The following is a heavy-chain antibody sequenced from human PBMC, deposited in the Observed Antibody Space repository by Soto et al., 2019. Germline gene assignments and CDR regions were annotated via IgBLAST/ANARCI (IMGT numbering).Heavy chain of an antibody. CDR1: GSSISSGSYY. D-gene: IGHD2-15*01. Sequence: SETLSLTCTVSGSSISSGSYYWSWIRQHPGKGLEWIGYIYHSGSTYYNPSLKSRATISLDTSKNQFSLKLSSVTAADAAVYYCARDYMAVVDWGQGTLVTVSS. CDR2: IYHSGST. CDR3: ARDYMAVVD. V-gene: IGHV4-31*03. J-gene: IGHJ4*02.